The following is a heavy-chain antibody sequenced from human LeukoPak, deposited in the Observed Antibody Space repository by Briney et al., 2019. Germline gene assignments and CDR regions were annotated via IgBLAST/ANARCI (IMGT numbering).Heavy chain of an antibody. Sequence: PGGSLRLSCAASGFTFSDTWMHWVRQAPGKGLVWVSRIRSDGSDTRYAESVKGRFTISRDNSKNTLYLQMNSLRAEDTAVYYCAREGRMVDYYYMDVWGKGTTVTVSS. CDR3: AREGRMVDYYYMDV. J-gene: IGHJ6*03. CDR1: GFTFSDTW. D-gene: IGHD3-10*01. V-gene: IGHV3-74*01. CDR2: IRSDGSDT.